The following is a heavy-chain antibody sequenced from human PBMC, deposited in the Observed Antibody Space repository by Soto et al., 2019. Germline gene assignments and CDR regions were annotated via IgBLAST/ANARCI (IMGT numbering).Heavy chain of an antibody. J-gene: IGHJ6*02. CDR3: ARAGSSNYSGMDV. Sequence: QVQLVESGGGVVQPGRSLRLSCAASGFTFSSYGMHWVRQAPGKGLEWVAVIWYDGSNKYYADSVKGRFTISRDNSKNTLYLPMISLRAEGTAVYYCARAGSSNYSGMDVWGQGTTVTVSS. CDR1: GFTFSSYG. D-gene: IGHD6-6*01. V-gene: IGHV3-33*01. CDR2: IWYDGSNK.